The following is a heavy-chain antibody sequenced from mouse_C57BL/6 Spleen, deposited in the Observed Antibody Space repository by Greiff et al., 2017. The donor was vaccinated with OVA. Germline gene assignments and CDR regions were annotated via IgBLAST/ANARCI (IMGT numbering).Heavy chain of an antibody. CDR2: IWRGGST. Sequence: QVQLQQSGPGLVQPSQSLSITCPVSGFSFTSYGVHWVRQSPGKGLEWLGVIWRGGSTDYNAAFMSRLSISKDNSKSQVFFKMNSLQADDTAIYYCAKKRDYDYAMDYWGQGTSVTVSS. CDR1: GFSFTSYG. CDR3: AKKRDYDYAMDY. D-gene: IGHD2-4*01. J-gene: IGHJ4*01. V-gene: IGHV2-5*01.